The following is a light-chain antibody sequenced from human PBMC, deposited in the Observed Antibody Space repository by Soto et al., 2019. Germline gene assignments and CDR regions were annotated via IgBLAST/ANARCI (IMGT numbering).Light chain of an antibody. J-gene: IGKJ4*01. CDR3: QQHSSSPQIT. V-gene: IGKV4-1*01. CDR2: WAS. CDR1: QSLLHSSNNKNY. Sequence: DIVMTESPDWLAVSLGERGTINCKSSQSLLHSSNNKNYLAWYQQKPRQPPKLIIYWASTRESGVPDRFSGSGSGTDFTLTITSLQAEDVAVYYCQQHSSSPQITFGGGTKVDIK.